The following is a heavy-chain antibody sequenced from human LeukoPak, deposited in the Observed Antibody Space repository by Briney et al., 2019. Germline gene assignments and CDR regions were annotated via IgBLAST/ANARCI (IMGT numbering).Heavy chain of an antibody. J-gene: IGHJ6*03. CDR3: ARDRGGTYGHYYYMDV. Sequence: ASVKVSCKASGYTFTNYYIHWVRQAPGQRPEWMGWSDPNSGGTNFAQKFQGRVTMTRDTSISTVYMELRRLSIDDTAVYYCARDRGGTYGHYYYMDVWGEGTTVTVSS. CDR1: GYTFTNYY. V-gene: IGHV1-2*02. D-gene: IGHD3-16*01. CDR2: SDPNSGGT.